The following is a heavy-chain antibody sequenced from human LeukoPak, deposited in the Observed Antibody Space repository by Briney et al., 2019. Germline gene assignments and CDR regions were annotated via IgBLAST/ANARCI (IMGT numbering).Heavy chain of an antibody. J-gene: IGHJ4*02. CDR1: GFTFSSYA. CDR3: AREGEWGYYFDY. Sequence: GGSLRLSCAASGFTFSSYAMSWVRQAPGKGLEWVSSISGSGGSTYYADSVKGRFTISRDNSKNTLYLQMNRLRSEDTAVYYCAREGEWGYYFDYWGQGTLVTVSS. V-gene: IGHV3-23*01. CDR2: ISGSGGST. D-gene: IGHD3-16*01.